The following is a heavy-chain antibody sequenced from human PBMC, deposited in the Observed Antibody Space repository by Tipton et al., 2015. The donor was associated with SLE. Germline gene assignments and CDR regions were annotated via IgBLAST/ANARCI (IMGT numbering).Heavy chain of an antibody. D-gene: IGHD5-18*01. Sequence: GSLRLSCAASGFTFSDYYMSWIRQAPGKGLEWVSYISSSSSYTNYADSVKGRFTISRDNAKNSLYLQMNSLRAEDTAVYYCARDAGYSYGGGWFDPWGQGTLVTVSS. CDR2: ISSSSSYT. V-gene: IGHV3-11*05. CDR1: GFTFSDYY. CDR3: ARDAGYSYGGGWFDP. J-gene: IGHJ5*02.